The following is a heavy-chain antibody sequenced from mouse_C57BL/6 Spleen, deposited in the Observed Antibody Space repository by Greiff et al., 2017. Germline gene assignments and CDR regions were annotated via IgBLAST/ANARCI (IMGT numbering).Heavy chain of an antibody. CDR2: IYPGSGST. J-gene: IGHJ4*01. V-gene: IGHV1-55*01. CDR3: AREGDYGSSSYAMDY. Sequence: QVQLQQPGAELVKPGASVKMSCKASGYTFTSYWITWVKQRPGQGLEWIGDIYPGSGSTNYNEKFKSKATLTVDTSSSTAYRQLSSLTSEDSAVYYCAREGDYGSSSYAMDYWGQGTSVTVSS. CDR1: GYTFTSYW. D-gene: IGHD1-1*01.